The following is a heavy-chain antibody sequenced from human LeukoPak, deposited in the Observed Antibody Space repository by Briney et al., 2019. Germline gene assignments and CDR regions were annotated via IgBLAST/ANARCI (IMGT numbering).Heavy chain of an antibody. CDR2: ISSDGSTT. V-gene: IGHV3-74*01. CDR1: GFTFSSYG. CDR3: AVKWTYDGFDI. D-gene: IGHD1-26*01. Sequence: PGGSLRLSCAASGFTFSSYGMNWVRQAPGKGLVWVSRISSDGSTTTYADSMKGRFTISRDNAKNTLYLQMNSLRAEDTAVYYCAVKWTYDGFDIWGQGTMVTVSS. J-gene: IGHJ3*02.